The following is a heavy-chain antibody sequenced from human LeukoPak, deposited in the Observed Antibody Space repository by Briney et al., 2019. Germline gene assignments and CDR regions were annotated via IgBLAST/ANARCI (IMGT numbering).Heavy chain of an antibody. CDR2: ISSSSSYI. D-gene: IGHD4-17*01. J-gene: IGHJ3*02. Sequence: SGGSLRLSCAASGVTFSSYNMNWVRQAPGKGLEWVASISSSSSYIYYADSVKGRFTISSDNAQNSLYLQMNSLIAEDTTVYYCARSHDYGHRPDALYI. CDR1: GVTFSSYN. V-gene: IGHV3-21*01. CDR3: ARSHDYGHRPDALYI.